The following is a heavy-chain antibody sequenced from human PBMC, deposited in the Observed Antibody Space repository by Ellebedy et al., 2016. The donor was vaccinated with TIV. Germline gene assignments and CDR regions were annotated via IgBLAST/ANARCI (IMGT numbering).Heavy chain of an antibody. V-gene: IGHV3-21*01. CDR1: GFTFSSYS. CDR3: ARAGRGWWG. Sequence: GESLKISXAASGFTFSSYSMNWVRQAPGKGLEWVSSISSSSSYIYYADSVKGRFTISRDNAKNSLYLQMNSLRAEDTAVYYCARAGRGWWGWGQGTMVTVSS. CDR2: ISSSSSYI. D-gene: IGHD2-15*01. J-gene: IGHJ3*01.